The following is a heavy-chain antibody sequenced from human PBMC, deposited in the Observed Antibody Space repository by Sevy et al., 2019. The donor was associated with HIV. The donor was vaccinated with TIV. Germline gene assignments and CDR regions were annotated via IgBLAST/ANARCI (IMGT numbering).Heavy chain of an antibody. V-gene: IGHV3-15*07. CDR3: ITDRGAYYYDSSAYTY. J-gene: IGHJ4*02. CDR1: GFTFNNAW. D-gene: IGHD3-22*01. Sequence: GGSLRLSCAASGFTFNNAWMNWVRQAPGKGLEWVARIKTKSDGGTTDYAAPVKGRFTISRDDSKNTLYLQLNNLRTEDTAVYYCITDRGAYYYDSSAYTYWGQGTLVTVSS. CDR2: IKTKSDGGTT.